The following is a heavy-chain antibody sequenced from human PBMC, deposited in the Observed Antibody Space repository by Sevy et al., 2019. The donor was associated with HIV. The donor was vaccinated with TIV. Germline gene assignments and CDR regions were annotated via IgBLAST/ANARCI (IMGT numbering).Heavy chain of an antibody. D-gene: IGHD3-3*01. CDR1: GFTFSGSA. J-gene: IGHJ6*02. CDR2: IRSKANSYAT. V-gene: IGHV3-73*01. Sequence: GGSLRLSCAASGFTFSGSAMHWVRQASGKGLEWVGRIRSKANSYATAYAASVKGRFTISRDDSKNTAYLQMNSLKTEDTAVYYCTRLSVLRFRDYGMDVWGQGTTITVSS. CDR3: TRLSVLRFRDYGMDV.